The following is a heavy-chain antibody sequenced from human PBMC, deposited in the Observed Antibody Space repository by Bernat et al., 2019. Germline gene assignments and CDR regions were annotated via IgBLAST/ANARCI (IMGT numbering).Heavy chain of an antibody. Sequence: EVQLVESGGGLVQPGGSLRLSCAASALTFSTYNFNWVRQAPGKGLEWLSYISSSGSTIYYAASVKGRFTISRDNAKNSLYLQINSLRAEDTAVYYCASEDRGTSYWGQRTLVTVSS. D-gene: IGHD3-16*01. J-gene: IGHJ4*02. CDR2: ISSSGSTI. V-gene: IGHV3-48*01. CDR1: ALTFSTYN. CDR3: ASEDRGTSY.